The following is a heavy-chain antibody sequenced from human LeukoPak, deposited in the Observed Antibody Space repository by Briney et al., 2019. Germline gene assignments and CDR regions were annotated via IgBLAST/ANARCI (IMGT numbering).Heavy chain of an antibody. CDR3: ATTIFAPAVAFDI. D-gene: IGHD3-3*01. J-gene: IGHJ3*02. CDR2: FDPEDGET. V-gene: IGHV1-24*01. CDR1: GGTFSSHT. Sequence: GASVKVPCKASGGTFSSHTINWVRQAPGKGLEWMGGFDPEDGETIYAQKFQGRVTMTEDTSTDTAYMELSSLRSEDTAVYYCATTIFAPAVAFDIWGQGTMVTVSS.